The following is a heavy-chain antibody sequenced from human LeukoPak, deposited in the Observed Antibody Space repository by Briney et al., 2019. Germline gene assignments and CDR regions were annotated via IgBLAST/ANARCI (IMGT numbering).Heavy chain of an antibody. CDR1: GYSISSGYY. CDR2: IYHSGST. J-gene: IGHJ4*02. Sequence: SETLSLTCAVSGYSISSGYYWGWIRQPPGKWLEWIGSIYHSGSTYYNPSLKSRVTISVDTSKNQFSLKLSSVTAADTAVYYCAREGKTVAGTSDYWGQGTLVTVSS. V-gene: IGHV4-38-2*02. CDR3: AREGKTVAGTSDY. D-gene: IGHD6-19*01.